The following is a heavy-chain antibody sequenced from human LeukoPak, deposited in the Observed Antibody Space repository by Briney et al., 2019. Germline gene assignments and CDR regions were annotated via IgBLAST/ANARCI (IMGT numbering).Heavy chain of an antibody. CDR3: ARDRGLYSSSSDY. Sequence: GGSLRLSCAASGFTFSSYGMHWVRQAPGKGLEWVAFIRYDGSNKYYADSVKGRFTISRDNSKNTLYLQMNSLRAEDTAVYYCARDRGLYSSSSDYWGQGTLVTVSS. D-gene: IGHD6-13*01. J-gene: IGHJ4*02. CDR2: IRYDGSNK. V-gene: IGHV3-30*02. CDR1: GFTFSSYG.